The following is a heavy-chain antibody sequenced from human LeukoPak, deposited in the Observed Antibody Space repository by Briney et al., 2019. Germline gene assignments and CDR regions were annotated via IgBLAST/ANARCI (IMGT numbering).Heavy chain of an antibody. CDR3: ARAPNDLGSGSYPDY. CDR2: IYYSGST. V-gene: IGHV4-39*01. J-gene: IGHJ4*02. CDR1: GGSISSSSYY. D-gene: IGHD3-10*01. Sequence: SETLSLTCTVSGGSISSSSYYWGWIRQPPGKGLEWIGSIYYSGSTYYNPSLKSRVTISVDTSKNQFSLKLSSVTAADTAVYYCARAPNDLGSGSYPDYWGQGTLVTVSS.